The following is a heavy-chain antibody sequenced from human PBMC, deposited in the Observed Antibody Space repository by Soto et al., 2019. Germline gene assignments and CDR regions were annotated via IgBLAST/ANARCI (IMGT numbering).Heavy chain of an antibody. CDR1: GDSVSSNSAG. V-gene: IGHV6-1*01. CDR2: TYYRSKWYY. D-gene: IGHD1-26*01. Sequence: SQTLSLTCAITGDSVSSNSAGWSWVRESPSRGLEWLGRTYYRSKWYYEYAVSVRGRITINPDTSKNQYSLQLNSVTPEDTAVYFCARGEQYSGRIFDYWGQGTLVTVSS. J-gene: IGHJ4*01. CDR3: ARGEQYSGRIFDY.